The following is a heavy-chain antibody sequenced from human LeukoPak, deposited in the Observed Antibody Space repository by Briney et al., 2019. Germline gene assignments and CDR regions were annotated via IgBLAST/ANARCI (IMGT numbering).Heavy chain of an antibody. V-gene: IGHV4-59*08. D-gene: IGHD3-22*01. CDR3: ARHSYYYDSSWQLDY. CDR1: GGSISGYY. CDR2: IYYSGST. J-gene: IGHJ4*02. Sequence: SETLSLTCTVSGGSISGYYWSWIRQPPGKGLEWIGYIYYSGSTNYNPSLKSRVTISVDTSKNQFSLKLSSVTAADTAVYYCARHSYYYDSSWQLDYWGQGTLVTVSS.